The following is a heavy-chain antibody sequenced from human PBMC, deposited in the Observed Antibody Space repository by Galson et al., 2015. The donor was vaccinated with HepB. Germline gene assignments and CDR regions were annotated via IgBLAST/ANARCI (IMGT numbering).Heavy chain of an antibody. CDR1: GSAFSSHG. V-gene: IGHV3-33*01. Sequence: SLRLSCAASGSAFSSHGMHWVRQAPGKGLEWVALRFDGSKDYYADSVKGRFTISRDNSNNMLYLQMNNLRVDDTAVYYCARYYGNYRAFDSWGQGTLVTVSS. D-gene: IGHD4-11*01. CDR2: RFDGSKD. CDR3: ARYYGNYRAFDS. J-gene: IGHJ4*02.